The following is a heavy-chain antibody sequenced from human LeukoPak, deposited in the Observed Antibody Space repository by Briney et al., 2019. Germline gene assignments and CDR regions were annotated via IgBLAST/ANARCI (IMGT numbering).Heavy chain of an antibody. CDR3: ARSYDILTGSDLDY. CDR1: GYTFIGYY. CDR2: INPKTGGT. Sequence: GASVKVSCKASGYTFIGYYMHWVRQAPGQGLEWMGWINPKTGGTNYAQKFQGRVTMTRDTSIRTAYMELSRLRSDDTATYYCARSYDILTGSDLDYWGQGTLVTASS. D-gene: IGHD3-9*01. J-gene: IGHJ4*02. V-gene: IGHV1-2*02.